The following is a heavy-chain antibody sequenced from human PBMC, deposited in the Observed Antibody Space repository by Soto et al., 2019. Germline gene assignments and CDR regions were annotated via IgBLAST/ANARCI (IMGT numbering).Heavy chain of an antibody. D-gene: IGHD1-26*01. CDR2: IYHSGST. CDR1: GGSVSSDSYY. CDR3: ASSVGAHLPLAY. J-gene: IGHJ4*02. V-gene: IGHV4-4*02. Sequence: SETLSLTCSVSGGSVSSDSYYWSWVRQPPGKGLEWIGEIYHSGSTNYNPSLKSRVTISVDKSKNQFSLKLSSVTAADTAVYYCASSVGAHLPLAYWGQGTLVTVSS.